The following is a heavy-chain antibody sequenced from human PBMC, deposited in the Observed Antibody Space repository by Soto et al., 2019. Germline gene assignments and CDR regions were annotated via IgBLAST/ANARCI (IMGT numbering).Heavy chain of an antibody. CDR3: ARAGRIVVVPAAIGGGYYMDG. CDR1: GGTFSSYT. J-gene: IGHJ6*03. V-gene: IGHV1-69*02. CDR2: IIPILSIA. D-gene: IGHD2-2*01. Sequence: GASVKVSCKASGGTFSSYTISWVRQAPGQGLEWMGRIIPILSIANYAQKFQGRVTITADKSTSTAYMELSSLRSEDTAVYYCARAGRIVVVPAAIGGGYYMDGWGKGTTVTVSS.